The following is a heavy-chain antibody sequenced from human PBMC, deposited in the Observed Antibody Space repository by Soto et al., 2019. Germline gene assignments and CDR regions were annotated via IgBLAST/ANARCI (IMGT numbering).Heavy chain of an antibody. CDR2: IYHNGNT. J-gene: IGHJ6*02. D-gene: IGHD3-22*01. CDR3: ARGRDYYDSSGYYGGYGLDV. Sequence: SATLSLTFCVSGYSVSSGGYSWSWLRQPPGKGLEWIGYIYHNGNTNYNPSLKSRATISVDRSKSQFSLRLDSVTAADTALYFCARGRDYYDSSGYYGGYGLDVWGPGTTVTLSS. V-gene: IGHV4-30-2*01. CDR1: GYSVSSGGYS.